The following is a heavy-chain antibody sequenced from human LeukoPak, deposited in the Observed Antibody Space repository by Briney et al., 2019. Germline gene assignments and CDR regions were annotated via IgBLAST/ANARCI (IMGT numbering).Heavy chain of an antibody. J-gene: IGHJ4*02. CDR1: GGSFSGYY. CDR2: INHSGST. CDR3: ARGNCDILTGYLY. Sequence: PSETLSLTCAVYGGSFSGYYWSWIRQPPGKGLEWIGEINHSGSTNYNPSLKSRVTISVDTSKNQFSLKLSSVTAADTAVYYCARGNCDILTGYLYWGQGTLVTVSS. D-gene: IGHD3-9*01. V-gene: IGHV4-34*01.